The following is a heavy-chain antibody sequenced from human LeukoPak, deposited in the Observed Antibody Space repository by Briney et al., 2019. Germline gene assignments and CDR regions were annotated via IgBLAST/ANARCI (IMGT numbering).Heavy chain of an antibody. D-gene: IGHD5-12*01. CDR1: GGSISSYY. V-gene: IGHV4-59*12. CDR2: IYYSGST. Sequence: SETLSLTCTVSGGSISSYYWSWIRQPPGKGLEWIGYIYYSGSTNYNPSLKSRVTISVDTSKNQFSLKLSSVTAADTAVYYCARVPVDIVATPPDYWGQGTLVTVSS. J-gene: IGHJ4*02. CDR3: ARVPVDIVATPPDY.